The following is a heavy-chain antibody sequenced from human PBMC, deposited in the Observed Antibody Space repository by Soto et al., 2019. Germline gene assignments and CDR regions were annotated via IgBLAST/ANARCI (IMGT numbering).Heavy chain of an antibody. V-gene: IGHV1-69*02. J-gene: IGHJ4*02. D-gene: IGHD6-13*01. CDR2: IIPILGIA. CDR3: ARSGSSSWPIDY. Sequence: SVKVSCKASGGTFSSYTISWVRQAPGQGLEWMGRIIPILGIANYAQKFQGRVTITADKSTSTAYMELSSLRSEDTAVYYCARSGSSSWPIDYWGQGTLVTVSS. CDR1: GGTFSSYT.